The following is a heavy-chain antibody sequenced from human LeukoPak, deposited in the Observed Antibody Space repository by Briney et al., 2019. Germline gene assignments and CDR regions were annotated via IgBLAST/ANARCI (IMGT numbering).Heavy chain of an antibody. D-gene: IGHD3-3*01. Sequence: SETLSLTCAVSGVSISSGGYSWRWIRQPPGKGLEWIGYIYHSGSTYYNPSLKSRVTISVDRSKNQFSLKLSSVTAADTAVYYCARLSEWSKGPDYWGQGTLVTVSS. CDR2: IYHSGST. V-gene: IGHV4-30-2*01. CDR1: GVSISSGGYS. CDR3: ARLSEWSKGPDY. J-gene: IGHJ4*02.